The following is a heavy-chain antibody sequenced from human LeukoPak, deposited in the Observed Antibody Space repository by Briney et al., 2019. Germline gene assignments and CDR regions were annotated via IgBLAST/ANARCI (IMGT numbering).Heavy chain of an antibody. CDR2: INPNSGGT. V-gene: IGHV1-2*06. Sequence: ASVKVSCKASGYTFTGYYMHWVRQAPGQGLEWMGRINPNSGGTNYAQKFQGRVTMTRDTSISTAYMELSRLRSDDTAVYCCARDKGDYYYYYYYMDVWGKGTTVTVSS. CDR1: GYTFTGYY. D-gene: IGHD3-10*01. J-gene: IGHJ6*03. CDR3: ARDKGDYYYYYYYMDV.